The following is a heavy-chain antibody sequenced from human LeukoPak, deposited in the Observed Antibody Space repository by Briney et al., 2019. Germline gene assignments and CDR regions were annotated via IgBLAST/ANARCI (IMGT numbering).Heavy chain of an antibody. CDR3: ARRWSRFDY. V-gene: IGHV1-8*01. CDR1: GYTFTSYD. Sequence: ASVKVSCKASGYTFTSYDINWVRQATGQGLEWMGWMNPNSGNTGYAQKFQGRITITRDTSASTAYMGLSSLRSEDTAVYYCARRWSRFDYWGQGTLVTVSS. D-gene: IGHD5-24*01. CDR2: MNPNSGNT. J-gene: IGHJ4*02.